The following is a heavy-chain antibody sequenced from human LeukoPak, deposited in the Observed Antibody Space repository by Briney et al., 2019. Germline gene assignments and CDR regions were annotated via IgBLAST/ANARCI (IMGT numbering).Heavy chain of an antibody. CDR2: INAGNGNT. D-gene: IGHD6-13*01. CDR3: ARDAAAGSWYVIAGY. J-gene: IGHJ4*02. V-gene: IGHV1-3*01. Sequence: ASVKVSCKASGYTFTSYAMHWVRQAPGQRLEWMGWINAGNGNTKYSQKFQGRVTITRDTSASTAYMELSSLRSEDTAVYYCARDAAAGSWYVIAGYWGQGTLVTVSS. CDR1: GYTFTSYA.